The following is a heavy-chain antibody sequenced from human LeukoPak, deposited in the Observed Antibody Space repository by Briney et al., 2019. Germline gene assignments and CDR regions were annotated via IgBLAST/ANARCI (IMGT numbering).Heavy chain of an antibody. D-gene: IGHD3-10*01. CDR2: ISAYNGNT. CDR3: ARDLLPPYYYGSGSRHDY. Sequence: ASVKVSCKASGYTFTSYGISWVRQAPGQGLEWMGWISAYNGNTNYAQKLQGRVTMTTDTSTSTAYMELRSLRSDDTAVYYCARDLLPPYYYGSGSRHDYWGQGTLVTVSS. J-gene: IGHJ4*02. V-gene: IGHV1-18*01. CDR1: GYTFTSYG.